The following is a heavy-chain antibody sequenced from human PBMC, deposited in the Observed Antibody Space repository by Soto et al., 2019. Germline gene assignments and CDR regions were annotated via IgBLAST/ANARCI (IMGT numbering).Heavy chain of an antibody. CDR2: ISSSSSYI. Sequence: GGSLRLSCAASGFTFSSYSMNWVRQAPGKGLEWVSSISSSSSYIYYADSVKGRFTISRDNSKNTLYLQMNSLRAEDTAVYYCARGVGILTGYTDFDYWGQGTLVTVSS. CDR1: GFTFSSYS. V-gene: IGHV3-21*01. D-gene: IGHD3-9*01. J-gene: IGHJ4*02. CDR3: ARGVGILTGYTDFDY.